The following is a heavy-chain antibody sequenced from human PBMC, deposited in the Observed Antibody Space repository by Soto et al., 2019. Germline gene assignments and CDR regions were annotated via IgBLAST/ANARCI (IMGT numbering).Heavy chain of an antibody. V-gene: IGHV3-23*01. CDR2: ISGSGGST. D-gene: IGHD3-16*02. J-gene: IGHJ4*02. CDR1: GFTFSSYA. Sequence: GGSLRLSCAASGFTFSSYAMSWVRQAPGKGLEWVSAISGSGGSTYYADSVKGRFTISRDNSKNTLYLQMNSLRAEDTAVYYCAKDRDDYVWGSYRFDYWGQGTLVTVSS. CDR3: AKDRDDYVWGSYRFDY.